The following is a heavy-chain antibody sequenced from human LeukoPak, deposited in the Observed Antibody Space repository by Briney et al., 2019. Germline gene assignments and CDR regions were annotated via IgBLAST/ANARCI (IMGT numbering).Heavy chain of an antibody. V-gene: IGHV3-21*01. J-gene: IGHJ4*02. Sequence: GGSLRLSCAASGFTFNTYGMSWVRQAPGKGLEWVSGISGSGGATYYADSVKGRFTISRDNAKNSLYLQMNSLGAEDTAVYYCARDSRNIGQNFDYWGQGTLVTVSS. CDR3: ARDSRNIGQNFDY. CDR2: ISGSGGAT. CDR1: GFTFNTYG. D-gene: IGHD2/OR15-2a*01.